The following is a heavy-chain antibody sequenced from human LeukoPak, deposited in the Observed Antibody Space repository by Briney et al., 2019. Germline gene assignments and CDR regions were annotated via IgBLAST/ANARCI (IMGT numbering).Heavy chain of an antibody. CDR3: ARDLMT. V-gene: IGHV4-34*01. J-gene: IGHJ4*02. CDR2: ITHSGST. Sequence: SETLSLTCAVYGGSFSGKYWTWIRQPPGKGLEWIGEITHSGSTYYNPSLKSRVTISVDTSKNQFSLKLNSVTAADTAAYYCARDLMTWGQGTLVTVSS. CDR1: GGSFSGKY.